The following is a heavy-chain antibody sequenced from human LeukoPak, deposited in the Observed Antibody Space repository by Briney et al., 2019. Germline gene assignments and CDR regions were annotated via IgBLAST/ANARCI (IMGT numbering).Heavy chain of an antibody. D-gene: IGHD2-15*01. CDR1: GYTLTSYG. V-gene: IGHV1-18*04. CDR3: ARGSVELPFNWFDP. J-gene: IGHJ5*02. Sequence: ASVKVSCKASGYTLTSYGITWVRPAPGQGLEWMGWISAYNGNTNYAQKLQGRVTMTTDTSTSTAYMELRSLRSDDTAVYYCARGSVELPFNWFDPWGQGTLVTVSS. CDR2: ISAYNGNT.